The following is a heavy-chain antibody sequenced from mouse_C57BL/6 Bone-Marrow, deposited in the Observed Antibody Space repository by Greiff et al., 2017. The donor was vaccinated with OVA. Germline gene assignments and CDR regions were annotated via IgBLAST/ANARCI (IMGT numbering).Heavy chain of an antibody. CDR1: GFSLTSYG. CDR2: IWSDGST. V-gene: IGHV2-6-1*01. J-gene: IGHJ1*03. Sequence: VKLVESGPGLVAPSQSLSITCTVSGFSLTSYGVHWVRQPPGKGLEWLVVIWSDGSTPYNSALKSRLSISKDNSKSQVFLKMNSLQTDDTAMDYCARQDGSSYGGYFDVWGTGTTVTVSS. D-gene: IGHD1-1*01. CDR3: ARQDGSSYGGYFDV.